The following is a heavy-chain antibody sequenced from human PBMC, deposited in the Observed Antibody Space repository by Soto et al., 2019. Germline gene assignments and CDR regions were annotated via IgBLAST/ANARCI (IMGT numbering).Heavy chain of an antibody. CDR1: GFVFSNYS. V-gene: IGHV3-21*05. J-gene: IGHJ6*02. Sequence: GGSLRLSCAGSGFVFSNYSMNWVRQAPGRGLEWVSYISSSSTNTYYAASVKGRFTISRDNAKNSLYLQMNSLRAEDTAVYYCXXALWFGEFEIYYYGMDVWGQGTTVTXSS. CDR3: XXALWFGEFEIYYYGMDV. CDR2: ISSSSTNT. D-gene: IGHD3-10*01.